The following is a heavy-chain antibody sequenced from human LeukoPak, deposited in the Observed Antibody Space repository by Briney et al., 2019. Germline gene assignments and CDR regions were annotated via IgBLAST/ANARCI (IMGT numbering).Heavy chain of an antibody. V-gene: IGHV4-59*08. CDR2: VFYTGST. D-gene: IGHD6-25*01. CDR3: ARHPSASGDTFDI. J-gene: IGHJ3*02. CDR1: GGSISSYY. Sequence: SETLSLTCTVSGGSISSYYWSWIRQPPGKGLEWIGYVFYTGSTNYSPSLKSRLTMSADTSNNEFSLKLTSVTAADTAVYYCARHPSASGDTFDIWGQGTLVTVSS.